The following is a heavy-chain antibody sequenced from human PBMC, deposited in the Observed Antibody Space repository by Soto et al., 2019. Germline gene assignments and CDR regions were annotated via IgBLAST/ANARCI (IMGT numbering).Heavy chain of an antibody. D-gene: IGHD1-1*01. CDR1: GFTFSKYW. CDR2: INGDGSRI. V-gene: IGHV3-74*01. CDR3: ARDLEDDGNYYMDV. Sequence: EVQLVASGGGLVLAGGSLRLSCEATGFTFSKYWMHWVRQVPGAGLEWVSRINGDGSRITYTDSMKGRFTISRDNAKNTLYLQMNCLRDEDTAVYYCARDLEDDGNYYMDVWGKGTTVTVSS. J-gene: IGHJ6*03.